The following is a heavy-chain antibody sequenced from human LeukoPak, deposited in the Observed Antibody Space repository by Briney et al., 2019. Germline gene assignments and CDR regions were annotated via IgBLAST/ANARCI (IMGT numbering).Heavy chain of an antibody. D-gene: IGHD6-19*01. CDR2: IYPGDSDT. CDR3: ARLPDVAVAGTVGFFDY. CDR1: VYSFTSYW. J-gene: IGHJ4*02. Sequence: GESLKISCKGSVYSFTSYWIGWVRQMPGKGLEWMGIIYPGDSDTRYSPSFQGQVTISADKSISTAYLQWSSLKASDTAMYYCARLPDVAVAGTVGFFDYWGQGSLVTVSS. V-gene: IGHV5-51*01.